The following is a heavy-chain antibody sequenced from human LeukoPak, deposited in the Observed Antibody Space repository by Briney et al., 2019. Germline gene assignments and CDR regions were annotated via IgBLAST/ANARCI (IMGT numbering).Heavy chain of an antibody. CDR2: ISAYNGNT. J-gene: IGHJ4*02. CDR1: GYTFTRYG. Sequence: ASVKVSCKASGYTFTRYGISWVRQAPGQGLEWMGWISAYNGNTNYAQKLQGRVTMTTDTSTSTAYMELRSLRSDDTAVYYCARRTKGGAVAGEFDYWGQGTLVTVSS. V-gene: IGHV1-18*01. CDR3: ARRTKGGAVAGEFDY. D-gene: IGHD6-19*01.